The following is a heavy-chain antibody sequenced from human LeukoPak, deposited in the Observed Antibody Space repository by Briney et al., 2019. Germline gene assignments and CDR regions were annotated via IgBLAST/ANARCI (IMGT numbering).Heavy chain of an antibody. J-gene: IGHJ4*02. Sequence: GGSLRLSCAASGFTFSDYYMGWIRQAPGRGLEWLSYISSSGGDIYYPDSVRGRFTLSRDNAKSSLYLQMNSLRAEDTAVYYCAKAGIAVPATPEYCGQGTQVTVSS. CDR2: ISSSGGDI. D-gene: IGHD6-19*01. V-gene: IGHV3-11*01. CDR3: AKAGIAVPATPEY. CDR1: GFTFSDYY.